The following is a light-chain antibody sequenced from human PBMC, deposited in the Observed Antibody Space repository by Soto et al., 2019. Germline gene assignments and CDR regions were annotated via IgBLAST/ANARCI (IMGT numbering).Light chain of an antibody. CDR2: DAS. CDR1: HDITSY. V-gene: IGKV1-33*01. Sequence: DIQMTQSPSSLSASVGDRLTITCQASHDITSYLNWYQHKPGKAPKLLIYDASILEAGVSPRFSGSGSGTDFTLTISGLLPEDVATYYCQHCDYLPIFGPGTTVDFK. CDR3: QHCDYLPI. J-gene: IGKJ3*01.